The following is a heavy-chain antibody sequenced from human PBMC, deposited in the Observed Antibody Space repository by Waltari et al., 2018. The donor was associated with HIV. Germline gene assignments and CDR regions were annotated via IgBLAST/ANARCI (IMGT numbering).Heavy chain of an antibody. CDR3: ARDTSFWSSPDLDAFDI. CDR1: GFTFSRYS. Sequence: EVQLVESGGGLVKPGGSLRLSCAVSGFTFSRYSMNWVRQAPGKGLEWVSSISSSSSYIYYADSVKGRFTISRDNAKNSLYLQMNSLRAEDTAVYYCARDTSFWSSPDLDAFDIWGQGTMVTVSS. V-gene: IGHV3-21*01. CDR2: ISSSSSYI. D-gene: IGHD3-3*01. J-gene: IGHJ3*02.